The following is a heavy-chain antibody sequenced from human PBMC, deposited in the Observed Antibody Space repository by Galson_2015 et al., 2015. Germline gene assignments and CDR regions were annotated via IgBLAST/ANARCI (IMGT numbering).Heavy chain of an antibody. Sequence: SLRLSCAASGFTFSDYYMSWIRQAPGKGLEWVSYISSSGSTIYYADSVKGRFTISRDNAKNTLYLQMNSLRAEDTAVYYCAKDLYYYDSSGYYNGMDVWGQGTTVTVSS. CDR2: ISSSGSTI. D-gene: IGHD3-22*01. J-gene: IGHJ6*02. CDR1: GFTFSDYY. V-gene: IGHV3-11*01. CDR3: AKDLYYYDSSGYYNGMDV.